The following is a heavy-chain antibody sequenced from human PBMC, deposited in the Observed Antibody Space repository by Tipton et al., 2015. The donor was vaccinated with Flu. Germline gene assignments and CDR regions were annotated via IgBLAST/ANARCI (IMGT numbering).Heavy chain of an antibody. CDR2: IDGDGTST. J-gene: IGHJ6*02. CDR3: ARDPPTFCSGGACYSYYYAMDV. D-gene: IGHD2-15*01. V-gene: IGHV3-74*03. CDR1: GFSFGNYW. Sequence: SLRLSCETSGFSFGNYWMHWVRQVPGKGPIWVSQIDGDGTSTTYADSVKGRFTISRDNAKNTLYLQMNSLRAEDTAVYYCARDPPTFCSGGACYSYYYAMDVWGQGTTVTVSS.